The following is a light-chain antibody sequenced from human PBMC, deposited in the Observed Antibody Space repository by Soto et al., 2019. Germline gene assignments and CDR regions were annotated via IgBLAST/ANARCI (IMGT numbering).Light chain of an antibody. CDR1: SSDVGGYDY. J-gene: IGLJ1*01. CDR3: ISYASINTYV. Sequence: QSVLTQPASVSGSPGQSITISCTGTSSDVGGYDYVSWYQRHPGKAPKLMIYDVTNRPSGVSNRFSGSKSGNTASLTISGLQAEDEADYYCISYASINTYVFGTGTRSPS. CDR2: DVT. V-gene: IGLV2-14*01.